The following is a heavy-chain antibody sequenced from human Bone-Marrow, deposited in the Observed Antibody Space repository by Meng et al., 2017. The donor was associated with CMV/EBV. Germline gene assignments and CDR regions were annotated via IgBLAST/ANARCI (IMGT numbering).Heavy chain of an antibody. CDR2: INHSGST. V-gene: IGHV4-34*01. J-gene: IGHJ2*01. Sequence: AVYGGSFSGYYWSWIRQSPGKGLEWIGEINHSGSTNYNPSLKSRVTISVDTSKNQFSLKLSSVTAADTAVYYCARETFLEWLRYFDLWGRGTLVTVSS. D-gene: IGHD3-3*01. CDR1: GGSFSGYY. CDR3: ARETFLEWLRYFDL.